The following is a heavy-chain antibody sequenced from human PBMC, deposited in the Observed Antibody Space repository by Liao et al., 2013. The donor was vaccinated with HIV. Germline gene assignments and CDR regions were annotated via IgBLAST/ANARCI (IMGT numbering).Heavy chain of an antibody. CDR2: IYTGMSTTGTT. J-gene: IGHJ4*02. V-gene: IGHV4-61*02. D-gene: IGHD1-20*01. CDR1: GDLIRRDNYY. Sequence: QVRLQESGPGLVKPSQTLSLTCTVSGDLIRRDNYYWTWIRQPAGKGLEWIGHIYTGMSTTGTTNYNPSLKSRVTISVDTSKNQFSLKLSSVTAADTAVYYCAREPRDSLNNWVFDYWGQGTLVTVSS. CDR3: AREPRDSLNNWVFDY.